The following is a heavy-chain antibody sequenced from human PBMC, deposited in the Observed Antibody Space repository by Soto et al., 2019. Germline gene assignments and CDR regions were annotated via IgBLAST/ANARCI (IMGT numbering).Heavy chain of an antibody. J-gene: IGHJ6*02. Sequence: QVQLVQSGAEVKKPGSSVKVSCKASGGTFSSYAISWVRQAPGQGLEWMGGIIPIFGTANYAQKFQGRVTITADESTSTAYMELSSLRSEDTAVYYCARRSFMVRGYYYGMDVWGQGTTVTVSS. D-gene: IGHD3-10*01. CDR3: ARRSFMVRGYYYGMDV. V-gene: IGHV1-69*01. CDR2: IIPIFGTA. CDR1: GGTFSSYA.